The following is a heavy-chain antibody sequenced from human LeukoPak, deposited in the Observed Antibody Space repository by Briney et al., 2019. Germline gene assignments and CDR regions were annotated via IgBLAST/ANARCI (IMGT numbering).Heavy chain of an antibody. Sequence: ASVKVSCKASGYRFTSYYMHWVRQAPGQGLEWMGIINPSGGSTNYAQKLQGRVTMTRDTSTSTVYMELSSLKSEDTAVYYCARIRTAGGPEYWGQGTLVTVSS. CDR3: ARIRTAGGPEY. D-gene: IGHD6-13*01. J-gene: IGHJ4*02. CDR1: GYRFTSYY. V-gene: IGHV1-46*01. CDR2: INPSGGST.